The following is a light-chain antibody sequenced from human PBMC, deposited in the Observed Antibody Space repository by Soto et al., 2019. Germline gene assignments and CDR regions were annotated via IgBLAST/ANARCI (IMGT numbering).Light chain of an antibody. CDR3: QQYYSYPRT. J-gene: IGKJ1*01. CDR2: AAS. CDR1: QGIISY. V-gene: IGKV1-8*01. Sequence: AIRMTQSPSSFSASTGDRVTITCRASQGIISYLAWYQQKPGKAPKLLVYAASTLQSGVPSRFSGSGSGTDFTLTISCLQSEDFATYYCQQYYSYPRTFGQGTKVDI.